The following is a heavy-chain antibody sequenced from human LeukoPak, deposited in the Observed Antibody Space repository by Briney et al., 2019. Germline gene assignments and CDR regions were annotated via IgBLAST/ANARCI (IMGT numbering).Heavy chain of an antibody. D-gene: IGHD3-22*01. V-gene: IGHV4-31*03. CDR1: GGSISSGGYY. CDR3: ARGWDSSGYYDEPFY. J-gene: IGHJ4*02. Sequence: PSQTLSLTCTVSGGSISSGGYYWSWIRQHPGKGLEWIGYIYYSGSTYYNPSLKSRVTISVDTSKNQFSLKLSSVTAADTAVYYCARGWDSSGYYDEPFYWGQGTLVTVSS. CDR2: IYYSGST.